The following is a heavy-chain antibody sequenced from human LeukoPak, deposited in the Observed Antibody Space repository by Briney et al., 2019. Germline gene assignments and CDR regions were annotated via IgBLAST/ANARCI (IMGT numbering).Heavy chain of an antibody. CDR1: GFTFSSCA. D-gene: IGHD1-26*01. CDR3: AKDGGGSSPLDY. Sequence: GGSLRLSCAASGFTFSSCAMSWVRQAPGKGLEWVSAISGSGGSTYYADSVKGRFTISRDNSKNTLYLQMNSLRPEDTAVYYCAKDGGGSSPLDYWGQGTLVTVSS. J-gene: IGHJ4*02. V-gene: IGHV3-23*01. CDR2: ISGSGGST.